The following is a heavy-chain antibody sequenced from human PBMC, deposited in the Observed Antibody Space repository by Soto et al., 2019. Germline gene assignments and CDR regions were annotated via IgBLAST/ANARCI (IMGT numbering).Heavy chain of an antibody. J-gene: IGHJ5*02. Sequence: ASVNVSCKASGYTFTSYGISWVRQAPGQGLEWMGWISAYNGNTNYAQKLQGRVTMTTDTSTSTAYMELRSLRSDDTAVYYCARDSPSPAAAGINNNWFDPWGQGTLVTVSS. D-gene: IGHD6-13*01. CDR2: ISAYNGNT. V-gene: IGHV1-18*01. CDR3: ARDSPSPAAAGINNNWFDP. CDR1: GYTFTSYG.